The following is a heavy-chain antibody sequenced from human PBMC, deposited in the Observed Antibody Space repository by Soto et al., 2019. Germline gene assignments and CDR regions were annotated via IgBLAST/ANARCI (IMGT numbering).Heavy chain of an antibody. Sequence: SQTLSLTCAISGDRVSSNSAAWNWIRPSPSRGLEWLGRTYYRSKWYNDYAVSVKSRITINPDTSKNQFSLQLNSVTPEDTAVYYCARVRLIVYDFWSGEYYYGMDVWGQGTTVTVSS. D-gene: IGHD3-3*01. V-gene: IGHV6-1*01. CDR1: GDRVSSNSAA. J-gene: IGHJ6*02. CDR3: ARVRLIVYDFWSGEYYYGMDV. CDR2: TYYRSKWYN.